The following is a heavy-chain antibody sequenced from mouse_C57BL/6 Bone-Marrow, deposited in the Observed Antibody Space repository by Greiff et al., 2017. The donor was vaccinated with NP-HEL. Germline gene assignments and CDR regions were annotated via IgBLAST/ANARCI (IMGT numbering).Heavy chain of an antibody. J-gene: IGHJ1*03. D-gene: IGHD1-1*01. CDR3: ARLNYYGSSYSYWYFDV. Sequence: QVQLQQSGAELARPGASVKLSCKASGYTFTSYGISWVKQRTGQGLEWIGEIYPRSGNTYYNEKFKGKATLTADKSSSTAYMELRSLTSEDSAVYFCARLNYYGSSYSYWYFDVWGTGTTVTVSS. V-gene: IGHV1-81*01. CDR1: GYTFTSYG. CDR2: IYPRSGNT.